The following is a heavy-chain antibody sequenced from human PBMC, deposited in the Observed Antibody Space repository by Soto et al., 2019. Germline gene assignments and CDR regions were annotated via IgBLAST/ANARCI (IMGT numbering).Heavy chain of an antibody. J-gene: IGHJ4*02. Sequence: PSETLSLTCAVSGVSISSYYWIWIRQPPGKGLEWIGYVFYNEIINYSPSLKGRVTMSMDMSSNHFSLELRSVPAADTALYFCARVGAGGSSSTKHDYWGPGALVTVSS. V-gene: IGHV4-59*01. D-gene: IGHD6-6*01. CDR2: VFYNEII. CDR1: GVSISSYY. CDR3: ARVGAGGSSSTKHDY.